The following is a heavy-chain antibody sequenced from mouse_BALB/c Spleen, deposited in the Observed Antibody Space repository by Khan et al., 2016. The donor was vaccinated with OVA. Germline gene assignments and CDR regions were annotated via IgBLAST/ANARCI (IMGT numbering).Heavy chain of an antibody. CDR2: TNPTNGRT. CDR3: ARIKKKVATYFDY. V-gene: IGHV1S81*02. D-gene: IGHD1-1*01. CDR1: GYTFTSYW. Sequence: QVQLQQSGAELVKAGASVKMSCKASGYTFTSYWMHWVKQRLGQGLEWFAETNPTNGRTYYNEKFKSKATLTVDKSSSTAYMLLSGPTFEDAAVYYEARIKKKVATYFDYWGQGTTLTVSS. J-gene: IGHJ2*01.